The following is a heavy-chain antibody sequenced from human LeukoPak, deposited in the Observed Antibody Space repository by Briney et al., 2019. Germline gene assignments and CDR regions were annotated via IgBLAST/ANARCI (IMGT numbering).Heavy chain of an antibody. CDR2: IDKCGSDT. CDR3: VKGRSGTLYYFDY. Sequence: GGSLRLSCAASGFTFSNYWMHWVRQAPGKGLVWVSRIDKCGSDTSHADSVKGRFTISRDNAKNTLYLQMNSLRAEDTAVYYCVKGRSGTLYYFDYWGQGTLVTVSS. D-gene: IGHD3-10*01. V-gene: IGHV3-74*01. CDR1: GFTFSNYW. J-gene: IGHJ4*02.